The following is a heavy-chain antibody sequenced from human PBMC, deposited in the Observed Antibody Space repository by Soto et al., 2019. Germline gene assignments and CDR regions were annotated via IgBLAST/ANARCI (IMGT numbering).Heavy chain of an antibody. D-gene: IGHD6-19*01. Sequence: EVQLLESGGGLVQPGGSLRLPCAASGFTFTSHAMTWFRQAPGKGLEWVSTISGRGSSTFYADSVKGRFTISRAHSTNTLYVQMSSLRVEDTAVYYCAKAQGHRSGDSCSSSLDYWGQGTLVTVSS. V-gene: IGHV3-23*01. CDR1: GFTFTSHA. CDR3: AKAQGHRSGDSCSSSLDY. J-gene: IGHJ4*02. CDR2: ISGRGSST.